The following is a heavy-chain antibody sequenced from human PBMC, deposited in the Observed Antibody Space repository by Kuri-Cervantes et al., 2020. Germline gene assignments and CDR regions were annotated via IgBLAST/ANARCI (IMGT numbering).Heavy chain of an antibody. CDR3: TTLPISGGRDY. CDR2: IKSKTDGGTA. CDR1: GFTFSNAW. Sequence: GESLKISCATSGFTFSNAWMYWVRQAPGKGLEWVGRIKSKTDGGTADYTAPVKGRFTISRDDSKNTLYLQMNSLKTEDTAIYYCTTLPISGGRDYWGQGTLVTVSS. J-gene: IGHJ4*02. D-gene: IGHD3-16*01. V-gene: IGHV3-15*01.